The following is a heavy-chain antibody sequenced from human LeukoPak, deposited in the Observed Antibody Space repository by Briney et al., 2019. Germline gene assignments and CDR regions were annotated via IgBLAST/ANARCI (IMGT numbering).Heavy chain of an antibody. J-gene: IGHJ4*02. D-gene: IGHD2-21*01. CDR3: ARLTGAGEKVSLFDY. CDR1: GYSFTSYW. Sequence: GESLKISCKGSGYSFTSYWIGWVRQMPGKGLEWMGIIYPGDSDTRYSPSFQGQVTISAVKSISTAYLQWSSLKASDTAMYDCARLTGAGEKVSLFDYWGQGTLVTVSS. CDR2: IYPGDSDT. V-gene: IGHV5-51*01.